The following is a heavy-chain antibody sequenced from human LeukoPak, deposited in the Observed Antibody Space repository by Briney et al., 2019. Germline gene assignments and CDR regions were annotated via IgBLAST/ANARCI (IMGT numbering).Heavy chain of an antibody. D-gene: IGHD1-7*01. CDR1: GYTFTGYY. CDR3: ARGGNWNYAVKACFDY. Sequence: ASVKVSCKASGYTFTGYYMHWVRQAPGQGLEWMGWINPNNGGTNYAQKFQGRVTMTRDTSISTAYMELSRLRSDDTAVYYCARGGNWNYAVKACFDYWGQGTLVTVSS. V-gene: IGHV1-2*02. CDR2: INPNNGGT. J-gene: IGHJ4*02.